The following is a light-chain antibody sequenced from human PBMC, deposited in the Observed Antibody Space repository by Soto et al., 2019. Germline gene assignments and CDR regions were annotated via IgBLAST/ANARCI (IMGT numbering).Light chain of an antibody. J-gene: IGKJ2*01. CDR1: QSVGNR. CDR2: DVV. V-gene: IGKV3-11*01. CDR3: QNSGS. Sequence: EIVLTQSPFTLSVSPGERVTLSCRASQSVGNRLAWYQQRPGQAPSLLMYDVVNRATGIPARFSGSGSATDFTIPISGLETAYSAVYYSQNSGSFGQGTKLEIK.